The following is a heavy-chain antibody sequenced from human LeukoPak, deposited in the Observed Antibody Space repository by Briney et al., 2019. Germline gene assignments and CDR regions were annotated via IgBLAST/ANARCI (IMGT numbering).Heavy chain of an antibody. V-gene: IGHV3-30-3*02. CDR3: AEGGLYSSRYPDY. CDR1: GFTFSSYA. J-gene: IGHJ4*02. CDR2: ISYDGSNK. D-gene: IGHD6-13*01. Sequence: GRSLRLSCAASGFTFSSYAMHWVRQAPGKGLEWVAVISYDGSNKYYADSVKGRFTISRDNSKNTLYLQMNSLRAEDTAVYYCAEGGLYSSRYPDYWGQGTLVTVSS.